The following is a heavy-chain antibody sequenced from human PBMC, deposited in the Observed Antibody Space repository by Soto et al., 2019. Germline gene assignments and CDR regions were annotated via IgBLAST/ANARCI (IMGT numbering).Heavy chain of an antibody. D-gene: IGHD4-17*01. CDR3: ARGGDYVFDY. V-gene: IGHV4-4*02. Sequence: QVQLQESGPGLVKPSGTLSLTCAVSSGSVSSSYWWSWVRQPPGKGLEWIGEIYHTGSTNYNPSLRSRVAISVDKSTTQFSLMLTSVAAADTAVYYCARGGDYVFDYWGQGTLVTVSS. CDR2: IYHTGST. J-gene: IGHJ4*02. CDR1: SGSVSSSYW.